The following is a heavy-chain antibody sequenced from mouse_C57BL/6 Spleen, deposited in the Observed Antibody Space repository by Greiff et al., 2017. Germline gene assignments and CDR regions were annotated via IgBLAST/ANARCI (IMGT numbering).Heavy chain of an antibody. CDR1: GYTFTSYG. CDR3: ARKGALTTVVAMDY. V-gene: IGHV1-81*01. D-gene: IGHD1-1*01. CDR2: IYPRSGNT. J-gene: IGHJ4*01. Sequence: QVQLQQSGAELARPGASVKLSCKASGYTFTSYGISWVKQRTGQGLEWIGEIYPRSGNTYYNEKFKGKDTLTADKSSSTAYMELRSLTSEDSAVYFCARKGALTTVVAMDYWGQGTSVTVSS.